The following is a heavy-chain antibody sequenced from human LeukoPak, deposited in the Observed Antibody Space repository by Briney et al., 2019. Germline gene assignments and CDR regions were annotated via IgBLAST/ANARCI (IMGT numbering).Heavy chain of an antibody. CDR3: ATESGTYSGTCFDY. Sequence: GGSLRLSCAASGFTFSSYRMNWVRQAPGKGLEWVSYISSSGNTTYYADSVKGRFTISRDNAKNSLSLQMNSLTAEDTAVYYCATESGTYSGTCFDYWGQGTLVTVSS. D-gene: IGHD1-26*01. CDR2: ISSSGNTT. J-gene: IGHJ4*02. V-gene: IGHV3-48*01. CDR1: GFTFSSYR.